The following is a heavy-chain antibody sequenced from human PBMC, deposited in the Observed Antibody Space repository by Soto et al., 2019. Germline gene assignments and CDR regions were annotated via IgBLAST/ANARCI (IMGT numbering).Heavy chain of an antibody. D-gene: IGHD2-15*01. CDR3: ARISRYCSGGDCHA. V-gene: IGHV3-30*03. CDR1: GVSFNSYD. J-gene: IGHJ5*02. CDR2: ISYDGSNT. Sequence: GESLKISCAASGVSFNSYDMHWVRQAPGKGPEWVAIISYDGSNTYYSDSVRGRFTISRDNSKDTLYLQMHSLRSEDTAIYYCARISRYCSGGDCHAWGQGTQVTVSS.